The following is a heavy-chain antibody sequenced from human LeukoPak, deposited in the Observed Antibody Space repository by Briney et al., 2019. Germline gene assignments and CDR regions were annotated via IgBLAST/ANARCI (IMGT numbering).Heavy chain of an antibody. CDR1: GFTFTSSA. V-gene: IGHV1-58*01. J-gene: IGHJ4*02. CDR2: IVVGSGNT. D-gene: IGHD2-2*02. Sequence: GASVKVSCKASGFTFTSSAVQWVRQARGQRLEWIGWIVVGSGNTNYAQKFQERVTITRDRSTSTAYMELSSLRSEDTAVYYCFYCSSTSCYTDYWGQGTLVTVSS. CDR3: FYCSSTSCYTDY.